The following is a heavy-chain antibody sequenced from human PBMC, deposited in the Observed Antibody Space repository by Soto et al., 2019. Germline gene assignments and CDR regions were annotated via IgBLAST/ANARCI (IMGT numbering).Heavy chain of an antibody. CDR1: GFTFSSYG. J-gene: IGHJ4*02. CDR2: ISYDGSNK. Sequence: QVQLVESGGGVVQPGRSLRLSCAASGFTFSSYGMHWVRQAPGKGLEWVAVISYDGSNKYYADSVKGRFTISRDNSKNTLYVQMNSLRAEDTAVYYCAKEHSSSWPLVYYFDYWGQGTLVTVSS. D-gene: IGHD6-13*01. CDR3: AKEHSSSWPLVYYFDY. V-gene: IGHV3-30*18.